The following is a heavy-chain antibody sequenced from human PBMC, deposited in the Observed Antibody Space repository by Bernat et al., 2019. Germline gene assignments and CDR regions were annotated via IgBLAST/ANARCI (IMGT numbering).Heavy chain of an antibody. D-gene: IGHD6-19*01. CDR1: GGSISSGSYY. Sequence: QVQLQESGPGLVKPSQTLSLTCTVSGGSISSGSYYWSWIRQPAGKGLEWIGRIYTSGSTNYNPSLKSRVTISVDTSKNQFSLKLSSVTAADTAVYYCARAVPYSSCWYTGYYYYYGMDVWGQGTTVTVSS. CDR3: ARAVPYSSCWYTGYYYYYGMDV. CDR2: IYTSGST. J-gene: IGHJ6*02. V-gene: IGHV4-61*02.